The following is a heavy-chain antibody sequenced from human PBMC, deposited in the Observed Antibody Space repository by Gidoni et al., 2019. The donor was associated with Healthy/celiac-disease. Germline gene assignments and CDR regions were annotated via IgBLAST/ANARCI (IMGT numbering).Heavy chain of an antibody. D-gene: IGHD3-10*01. CDR3: ARAPSRGDYYGSEHYDAFDI. CDR2: IYYSGST. Sequence: QVQLQESGPGLVKSSQPLSPTCTVSGGSISSGGYYWRWIRQHPGKGLEWLGFIYYSGSTYYNPALKSRFTITVNTSRNPFSLKLSSGTAADTAVDYCARAPSRGDYYGSEHYDAFDIWGQGTMVTVSS. CDR1: GGSISSGGYY. V-gene: IGHV4-31*03. J-gene: IGHJ3*02.